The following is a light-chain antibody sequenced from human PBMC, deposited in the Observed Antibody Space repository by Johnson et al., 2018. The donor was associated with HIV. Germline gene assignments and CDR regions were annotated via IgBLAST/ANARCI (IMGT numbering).Light chain of an antibody. CDR2: ENN. V-gene: IGLV1-51*02. CDR3: GTWDSSLSAV. Sequence: QPVLTQPPSVSAAPGQKVTIPCSGSSSNIGNNYVSWYQQLPGTAPTLLIYENNKRPSGIPDRFSGSQSGTSATLGLTGLQTGDEADYYCGTWDSSLSAVFGTGTKVTVL. CDR1: SSNIGNNY. J-gene: IGLJ1*01.